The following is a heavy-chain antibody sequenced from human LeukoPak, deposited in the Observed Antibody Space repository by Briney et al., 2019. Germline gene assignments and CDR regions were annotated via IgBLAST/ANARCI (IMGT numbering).Heavy chain of an antibody. CDR1: GGTLSSFA. Sequence: SVKVSCKASGGTLSSFAISWVRQAPGQGLEWMGGSIPMFGTTTYAQKFKGGVTINTDESTGTASMEMSSLTSDDTAVYYCARDHSQGYFDYWGQGTLVTVSS. CDR3: ARDHSQGYFDY. D-gene: IGHD2-21*01. V-gene: IGHV1-69*05. J-gene: IGHJ4*02. CDR2: SIPMFGTT.